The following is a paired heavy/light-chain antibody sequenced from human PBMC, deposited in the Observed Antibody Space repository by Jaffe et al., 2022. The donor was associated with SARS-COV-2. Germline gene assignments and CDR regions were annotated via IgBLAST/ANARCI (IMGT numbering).Light chain of an antibody. CDR1: QVISTW. CDR2: AAS. J-gene: IGKJ1*01. V-gene: IGKV1-12*01. Sequence: DIQMAQSPSSVSASVGDRVTITCRASQVISTWLAWYQQKPGKAPKVLIYAASSLQSGVPSRFSGSGSGTDFTLTISSLQPEDFATYYCQQGNGFPRTFGQGTKVEIK. CDR3: QQGNGFPRT.
Heavy chain of an antibody. CDR1: GFTFSDYY. V-gene: IGHV3-11*01. D-gene: IGHD3-22*01. CDR3: ARLSSGYYYPHFDY. Sequence: QVQLVESGGGLVKPGGSLRLSCAASGFTFSDYYMSWIRQAPGKGLEWVSDISDSGSTIYYVDSVKGRFTISRDNAKNSLYLQMNSLRAEDTAVYFCARLSSGYYYPHFDYWGQGTLVTVSS. J-gene: IGHJ4*02. CDR2: ISDSGSTI.